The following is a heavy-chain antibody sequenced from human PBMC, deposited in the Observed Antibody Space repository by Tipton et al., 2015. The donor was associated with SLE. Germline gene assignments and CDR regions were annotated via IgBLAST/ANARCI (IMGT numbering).Heavy chain of an antibody. D-gene: IGHD3-16*01. CDR1: GGSISSYY. CDR3: ARDQVGVDDFDY. CDR2: IHHSGSA. V-gene: IGHV4-59*01. Sequence: TLSLTCTVSGGSISSYYWSWIRQPPGKGLEWIGYIHHSGSANYNPSLKSRVTISVDTSKTQFSLKLSSVTAADTAVYFCARDQVGVDDFDYWGQGTLVTVSS. J-gene: IGHJ4*02.